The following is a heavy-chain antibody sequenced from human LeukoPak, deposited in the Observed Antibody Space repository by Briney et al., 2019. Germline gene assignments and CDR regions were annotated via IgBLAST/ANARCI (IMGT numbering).Heavy chain of an antibody. V-gene: IGHV3-33*01. CDR3: ASAAGPFDN. CDR2: IWFDGSNK. Sequence: GGSPRLSCVASGFTFSSYGMHWVRQAPGKGPEWVAVIWFDGSNKYYADSVKGRFTISRDNSKNTLYLDMNSLRAEDTAVYYCASAAGPFDNWGQGTLVTVSS. J-gene: IGHJ4*02. D-gene: IGHD6-13*01. CDR1: GFTFSSYG.